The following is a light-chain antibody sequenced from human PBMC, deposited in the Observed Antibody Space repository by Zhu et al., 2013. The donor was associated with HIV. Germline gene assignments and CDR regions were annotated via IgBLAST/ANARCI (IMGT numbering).Light chain of an antibody. CDR1: QRVSSRY. J-gene: IGKJ5*01. Sequence: EIVLTQSPGTLSLSPGERATVSCRATQRVSSRYLAWYQQKPGQAPRLLIYDTSNRATGIPARFSGSGSGTDFTLTISSLEPEDFAIYFCQKRSNWPPITFGQGTRIEVK. CDR2: DTS. CDR3: QKRSNWPPIT. V-gene: IGKV3-11*01.